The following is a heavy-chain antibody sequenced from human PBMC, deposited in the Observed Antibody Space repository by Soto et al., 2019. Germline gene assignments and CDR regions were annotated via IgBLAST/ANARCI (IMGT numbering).Heavy chain of an antibody. J-gene: IGHJ5*02. CDR1: GFTFSSYG. CDR3: ARPAYSSGWYWFDP. D-gene: IGHD6-19*01. CDR2: IWNDGSNK. V-gene: IGHV3-33*01. Sequence: GGSLRLSCAASGFTFSSYGMHWVRQAPGKGLEWVAVIWNDGSNKYDADSVKGRFTISRDNSKNTLYLQMNSLRAEDTAVYYCARPAYSSGWYWFDPWGQGTLVTVSS.